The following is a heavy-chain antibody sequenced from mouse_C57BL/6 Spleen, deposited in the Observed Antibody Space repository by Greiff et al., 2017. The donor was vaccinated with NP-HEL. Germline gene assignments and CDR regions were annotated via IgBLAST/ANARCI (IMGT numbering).Heavy chain of an antibody. V-gene: IGHV5-6*02. Sequence: DVMLVESGGDLVKPGGSLKLSCAASGFTFSSYGMSWVRQTPDKRLEWVATISSGGSYTYYPDSVKGRFTISRDNAKNTLYLQMSSLKSEDTAMYYCARQLRYFDYWGQGTTLTVSS. J-gene: IGHJ2*01. D-gene: IGHD3-2*02. CDR3: ARQLRYFDY. CDR2: ISSGGSYT. CDR1: GFTFSSYG.